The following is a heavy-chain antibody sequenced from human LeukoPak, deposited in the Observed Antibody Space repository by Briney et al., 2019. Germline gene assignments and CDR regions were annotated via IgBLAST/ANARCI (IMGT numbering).Heavy chain of an antibody. Sequence: SETLSLNCAVYGGSFSGYYWSWIRQPPGQGLEWIGEINHSGSTNYNPSLNSRVTISVDTSKNQFSLKLSSVTAADTAVYYCAGGHVSCSSTSCYTESYNWFDPWGQGTLVTVSS. V-gene: IGHV4-34*01. D-gene: IGHD2-2*02. J-gene: IGHJ5*02. CDR2: INHSGST. CDR3: AGGHVSCSSTSCYTESYNWFDP. CDR1: GGSFSGYY.